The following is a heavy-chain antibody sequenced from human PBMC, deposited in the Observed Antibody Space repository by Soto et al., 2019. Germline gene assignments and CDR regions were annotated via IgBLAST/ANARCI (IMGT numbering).Heavy chain of an antibody. CDR1: GGSISSYY. Sequence: SETLSLTCTVSGGSISSYYWSWVRQPPGKGLEWIGYIYYSGSTNYNPSLKSRVTISVDTSKNQFSLKLSSVTAADTAVYYCAREGGKDGYYYYGMDVWGQGTTVTISS. V-gene: IGHV4-59*01. CDR3: AREGGKDGYYYYGMDV. J-gene: IGHJ6*02. D-gene: IGHD3-16*01. CDR2: IYYSGST.